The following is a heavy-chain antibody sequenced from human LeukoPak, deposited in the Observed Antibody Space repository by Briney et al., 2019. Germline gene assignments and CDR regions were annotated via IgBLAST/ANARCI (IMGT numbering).Heavy chain of an antibody. J-gene: IGHJ4*02. V-gene: IGHV3-21*01. CDR3: ARDPAAGPDY. D-gene: IGHD6-13*01. Sequence: GGSLRLSCAASGFTFSSYAMNWVRQAPGKGLEWVSSISSSSSYIYYADSVKGRFTISRDNAKNSLYLQMNSLRAEDTAVYYCARDPAAGPDYWGQGTLVTVSS. CDR2: ISSSSSYI. CDR1: GFTFSSYA.